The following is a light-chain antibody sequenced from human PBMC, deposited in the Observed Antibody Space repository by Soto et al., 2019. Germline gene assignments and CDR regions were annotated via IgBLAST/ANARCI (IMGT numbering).Light chain of an antibody. J-gene: IGLJ3*02. CDR3: AAWYDTLGVWV. Sequence: QSVLTQPPSTSGTPGQRVTISCSGSRSNIGRSTVNWYQQLPGTAPKALVYSTNQRPSGVPDRFSGTKSGTSASLAISGLQSEDEADYYCAAWYDTLGVWVFGGGTKLTVL. CDR2: STN. V-gene: IGLV1-44*01. CDR1: RSNIGRST.